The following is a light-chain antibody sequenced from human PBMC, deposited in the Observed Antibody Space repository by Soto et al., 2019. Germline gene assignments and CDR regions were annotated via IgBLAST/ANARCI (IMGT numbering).Light chain of an antibody. V-gene: IGKV3-20*01. J-gene: IGKJ5*01. Sequence: EIVLTQSPGTLSLSPGERATLSCRASQSVSSTYLAWYQQKPGQAPRVLIYGASSRATGIPDRFSGSGSGTDFTLTISRLEPEDFAVYYCQQYCGSPPITFGQGTRLEIK. CDR3: QQYCGSPPIT. CDR2: GAS. CDR1: QSVSSTY.